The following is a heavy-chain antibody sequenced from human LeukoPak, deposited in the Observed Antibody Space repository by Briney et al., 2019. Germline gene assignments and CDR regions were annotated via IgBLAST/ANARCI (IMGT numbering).Heavy chain of an antibody. CDR3: ARDQNVDSSGYYHY. CDR1: GFTVSSNY. J-gene: IGHJ4*02. CDR2: IYSGGST. D-gene: IGHD3-22*01. V-gene: IGHV3-53*01. Sequence: GGSLRLSCAASGFTVSSNYMSWVSQAPGKGLECRSVIYSGGSTYYADSVKGRFTISRDNSKSTLYLQMNSLRAEDTAVYYCARDQNVDSSGYYHYWGQGTLVTVSS.